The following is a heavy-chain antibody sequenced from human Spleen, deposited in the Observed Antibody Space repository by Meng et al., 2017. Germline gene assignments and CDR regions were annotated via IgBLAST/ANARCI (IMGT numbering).Heavy chain of an antibody. CDR3: ARRMATQGNHYFDY. V-gene: IGHV4-39*01. CDR2: ISYSGSA. D-gene: IGHD5-24*01. J-gene: IGHJ4*02. Sequence: LQLQESGPGLGKPSETLSLTCTVPGGSISSSSYFWGWIRQPPGKGLEWIGSISYSGSAYYNPSLKSRVTISVDTSKNQFSLKLTSVTAADTAVYYCARRMATQGNHYFDYWGQGTLVTVSS. CDR1: GGSISSSSYF.